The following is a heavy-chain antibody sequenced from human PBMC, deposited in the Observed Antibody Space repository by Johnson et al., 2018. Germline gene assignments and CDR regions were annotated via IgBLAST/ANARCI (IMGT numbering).Heavy chain of an antibody. Sequence: VQLQESGGGLVQPGGSLRLSCAASGFTFSSYWMHWVRQAPGKGLVWVSRINSDGSSKTYADSVKGRFTISRDNAKNTVYLQMNSLRVEDTAVYYCSQLQLPDAFDIWGQGTMVTVSS. CDR2: INSDGSSK. D-gene: IGHD5-24*01. J-gene: IGHJ3*02. CDR3: SQLQLPDAFDI. CDR1: GFTFSSYW. V-gene: IGHV3-74*03.